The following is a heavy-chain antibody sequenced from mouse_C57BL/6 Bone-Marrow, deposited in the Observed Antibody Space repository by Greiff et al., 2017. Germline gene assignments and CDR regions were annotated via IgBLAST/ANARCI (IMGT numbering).Heavy chain of an antibody. V-gene: IGHV1-72*01. Sequence: QVQLQQPGAELVKPGASVKLSCKASGYTFTSYWMHWVKQRPGRGLEWIGRIDPNSGGTKYNEKFKSKATLTVAKPASTAYMQLSSLTSEDSAVYYCARETYYDYDKMAWFAYWGQGTLVTVSA. CDR2: IDPNSGGT. J-gene: IGHJ3*01. CDR1: GYTFTSYW. D-gene: IGHD2-4*01. CDR3: ARETYYDYDKMAWFAY.